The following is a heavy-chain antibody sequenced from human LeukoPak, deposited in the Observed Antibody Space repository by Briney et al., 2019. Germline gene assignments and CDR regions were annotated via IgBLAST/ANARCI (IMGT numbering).Heavy chain of an antibody. Sequence: SVKVSCKASGGILNSYAISWVRQAPGQGLEWMGGIIAIFGTANYAQRFQGRVTITTDESRSTAYMELSSLRSEDTAVYYCARGPAYNWNPGDWFDPWGQGTLVTVSS. CDR3: ARGPAYNWNPGDWFDP. D-gene: IGHD1-20*01. V-gene: IGHV1-69*05. J-gene: IGHJ5*02. CDR1: GGILNSYA. CDR2: IIAIFGTA.